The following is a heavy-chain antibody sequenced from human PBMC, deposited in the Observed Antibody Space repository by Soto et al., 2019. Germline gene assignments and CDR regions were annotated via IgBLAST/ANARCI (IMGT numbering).Heavy chain of an antibody. CDR3: SILLHWVPYYYDSSPYTFENWFDP. J-gene: IGHJ5*02. CDR1: GYSISSGYY. CDR2: IYHGVST. D-gene: IGHD3-22*01. Sequence: SETLSLTCAVSGYSISSGYYWGWLRQPPGKGLEWIGSIYHGVSTYYNPSLNSRATLSIDMTNNHVSLILNSVTAADTAVYYCSILLHWVPYYYDSSPYTFENWFDPCGQGTLLTVCS. V-gene: IGHV4-38-2*01.